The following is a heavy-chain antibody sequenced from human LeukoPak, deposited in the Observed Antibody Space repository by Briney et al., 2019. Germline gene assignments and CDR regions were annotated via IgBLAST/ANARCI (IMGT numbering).Heavy chain of an antibody. CDR2: IFHSGST. D-gene: IGHD6-19*01. V-gene: IGHV4-4*02. CDR1: GGSISSRNW. CDR3: AGDGRGCDRPYYFDY. Sequence: SGTLSLTCALSGGSISSRNWWSWVRQPPGKGLEWIGEIFHSGSTNYNPSLKSRVTMSVDKSKNQFSLKMTSVTAADSAVYYCAGDGRGCDRPYYFDYWGQGTLVTVSS. J-gene: IGHJ4*02.